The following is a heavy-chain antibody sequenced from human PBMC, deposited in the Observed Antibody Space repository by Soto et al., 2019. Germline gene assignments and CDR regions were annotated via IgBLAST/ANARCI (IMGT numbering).Heavy chain of an antibody. Sequence: SGPTLVKPTQTLTLTCTFSGFSLSTSGVGVGWIRQPPGKALEWLALIYWNDDKRYSPSLKSRLTITKDTSKNQVVLTMTNMDPVDTATYYCAHSLMVRGVIAKYGMDVWGQGTTVTVSS. CDR1: GFSLSTSGVG. D-gene: IGHD3-10*01. CDR2: IYWNDDK. J-gene: IGHJ6*02. V-gene: IGHV2-5*01. CDR3: AHSLMVRGVIAKYGMDV.